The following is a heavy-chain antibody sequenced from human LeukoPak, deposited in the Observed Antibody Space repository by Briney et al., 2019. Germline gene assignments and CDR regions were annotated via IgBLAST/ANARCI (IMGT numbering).Heavy chain of an antibody. CDR1: GGSFSGYY. J-gene: IGHJ4*02. V-gene: IGHV4-34*01. Sequence: TSETLSLTCAVYGGSFSGYYWSWIRQPPGKGLEWIGEINHSGSTNYNPSLKSRVTISVDTSKNQFSLKLSSVTAADTAVYYCARAGQWLVRRIDYWGQGTLVTVSS. D-gene: IGHD6-19*01. CDR3: ARAGQWLVRRIDY. CDR2: INHSGST.